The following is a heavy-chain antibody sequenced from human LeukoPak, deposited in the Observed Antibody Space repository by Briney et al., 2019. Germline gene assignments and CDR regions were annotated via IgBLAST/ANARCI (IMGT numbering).Heavy chain of an antibody. CDR3: AKPANCSGGSCYPEYFQH. Sequence: GGSLRLSCAASGFTFSSYAMSWVRQAPGKGLEWVSAISGSGGSTYYADSVKGRFTISRDNSKNTLYPQMNSLRAEDTAVYYCAKPANCSGGSCYPEYFQHWGQGTLVTVSS. CDR2: ISGSGGST. D-gene: IGHD2-15*01. V-gene: IGHV3-23*01. CDR1: GFTFSSYA. J-gene: IGHJ1*01.